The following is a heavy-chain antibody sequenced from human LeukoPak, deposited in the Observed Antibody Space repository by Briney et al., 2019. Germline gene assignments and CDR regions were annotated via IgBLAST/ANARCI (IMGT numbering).Heavy chain of an antibody. CDR1: GYTFTGYY. D-gene: IGHD3-16*01. CDR2: INPNSGGT. J-gene: IGHJ4*02. V-gene: IGHV1-2*02. Sequence: ASVKVSCKASGYTFTGYYMHWVRQAPGQGLEWMGWINPNSGGTNYAQKFQGGVTMTRDTSISTAYMELSRLRSDDTAVYYCARDMWDYVWGSYSNVDYWGQGTLVTVSS. CDR3: ARDMWDYVWGSYSNVDY.